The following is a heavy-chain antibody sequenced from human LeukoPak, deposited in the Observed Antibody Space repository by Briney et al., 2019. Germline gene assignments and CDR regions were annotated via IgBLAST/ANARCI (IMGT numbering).Heavy chain of an antibody. CDR3: VRGMGWYFGL. J-gene: IGHJ2*01. CDR1: GFTVADDA. D-gene: IGHD3-16*01. V-gene: IGHV3-7*01. Sequence: GGSLTLSCVGSGFTVADDAMHWVREVQGMGLEWVATLEQDGIGQVYVDSVKGRFPIARDNYKNSLSLQMHNLRAEDTAIYYCVRGMGWYFGLWGRGALVTVSS. CDR2: LEQDGIGQ.